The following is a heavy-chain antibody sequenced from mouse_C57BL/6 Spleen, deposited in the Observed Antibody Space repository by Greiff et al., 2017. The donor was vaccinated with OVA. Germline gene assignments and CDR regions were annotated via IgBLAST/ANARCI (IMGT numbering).Heavy chain of an antibody. D-gene: IGHD3-2*02. CDR1: GYTFTSYW. CDR3: ARGGNSSGLYYFDY. CDR2: IYPGSGST. Sequence: VQLQQPGAELVKPGASVKMSCKASGYTFTSYWITWVKQRPGQGLEWIGDIYPGSGSTNYNEKFKSKATLTVDTSSSTAYMQLSSLTSEDSAVYYCARGGNSSGLYYFDYWGQGTTLTVSS. V-gene: IGHV1-55*01. J-gene: IGHJ2*01.